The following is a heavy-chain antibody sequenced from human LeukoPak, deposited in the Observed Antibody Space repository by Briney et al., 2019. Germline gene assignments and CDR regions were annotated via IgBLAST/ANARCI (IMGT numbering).Heavy chain of an antibody. CDR1: GGSISSLY. D-gene: IGHD6-6*01. CDR2: IYYTGST. J-gene: IGHJ4*02. Sequence: SETLSLTCSVSGGSISSLYWSWIRQPPGKGLEWIGYIYYTGSTNYNPSLKSRITMFVDMPKNRFSLRLSSVTAADTAVYYCARHRAYSSSSPFDYWGQGTLVTVSS. CDR3: ARHRAYSSSSPFDY. V-gene: IGHV4-59*08.